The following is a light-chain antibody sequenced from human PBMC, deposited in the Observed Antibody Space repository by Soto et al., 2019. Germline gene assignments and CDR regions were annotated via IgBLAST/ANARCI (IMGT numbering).Light chain of an antibody. Sequence: QSALTQPASVSGSPGQSITISCTGTSSDVGGYNYVSWYQQHPDKAPKLMIYEVSNRPSGVSNRFSGSKSGNTASLTISGLQAEDEADYYCSSYTSSSSNDVFGTGTKVTVL. CDR2: EVS. V-gene: IGLV2-14*01. CDR1: SSDVGGYNY. CDR3: SSYTSSSSNDV. J-gene: IGLJ1*01.